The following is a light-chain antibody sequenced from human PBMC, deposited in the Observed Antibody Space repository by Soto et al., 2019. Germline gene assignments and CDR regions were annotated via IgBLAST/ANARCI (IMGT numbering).Light chain of an antibody. CDR3: KSYDSSLSGYV. V-gene: IGLV1-40*01. CDR2: VNN. Sequence: PVLTQPPSVSEAPGQRVTISCTGSSSNIGAGYEAHWYQQVPGTAPQLLLYVNNNRPLVVPDRFSGSKSVTSASLAITGLQADDEAEYYCKSYDSSLSGYVFGTGTKLTVL. CDR1: SSNIGAGYE. J-gene: IGLJ1*01.